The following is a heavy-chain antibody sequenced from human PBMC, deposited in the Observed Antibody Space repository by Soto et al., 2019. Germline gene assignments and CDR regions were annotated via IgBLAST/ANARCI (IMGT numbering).Heavy chain of an antibody. V-gene: IGHV6-1*01. J-gene: IGHJ4*02. Sequence: SQXLSLTCAISGDSVSGNSAAWNWIRQSPGRGLERLGXTYYTXKRYYEHASSXXSRITITXXKSRHQFSLQLSSVTPEDTAVYYCTRDRGGLSHWGQGTLVTVSS. CDR1: GDSVSGNSAA. CDR2: TYYTXKRYY. D-gene: IGHD3-10*01. CDR3: TRDRGGLSH.